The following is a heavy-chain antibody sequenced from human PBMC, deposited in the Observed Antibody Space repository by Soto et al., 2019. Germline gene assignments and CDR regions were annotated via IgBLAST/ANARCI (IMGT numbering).Heavy chain of an antibody. CDR3: ARASPYGSGSPPPYYYYYMDV. D-gene: IGHD3-10*01. J-gene: IGHJ6*03. CDR1: GGSISSYY. Sequence: SETLSLTCTVSGGSISSYYWSWIRQPPGKGLEWIGYIYYSGSTNYNPSLKSRVTISVDTSKNQFSLKLSSVTAADTAVYYCARASPYGSGSPPPYYYYYMDVWGKGTTVTVSS. CDR2: IYYSGST. V-gene: IGHV4-59*01.